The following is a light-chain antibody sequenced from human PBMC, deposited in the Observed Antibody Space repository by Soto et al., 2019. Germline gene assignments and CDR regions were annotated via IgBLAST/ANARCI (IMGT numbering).Light chain of an antibody. Sequence: IQFTQSPSSLSASVGDRVTITCRATPAIASFLAWYQQKPGTAPKLLIYAATTLPSGVTSRFSGSRSGTADTLPSGSLQQEDFATYYCQQLTGSPWTFGQGTRVQIK. CDR1: PAIASF. V-gene: IGKV1-9*01. CDR3: QQLTGSPWT. CDR2: AAT. J-gene: IGKJ1*01.